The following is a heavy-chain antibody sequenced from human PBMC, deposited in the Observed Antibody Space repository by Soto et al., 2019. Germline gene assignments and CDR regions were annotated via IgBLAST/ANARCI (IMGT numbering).Heavy chain of an antibody. V-gene: IGHV1-18*01. D-gene: IGHD1-26*01. CDR2: ISGKNGDT. J-gene: IGHJ6*02. Sequence: QVHLVQSGAELKKPGASVRVSCKASGYSFTRNGISWVRQAPGQGLERMGWISGKNGDTNYAQKFQGRVIMTTDTSTSTAYMELRSLRSDDTAVYYCVRDRDSDTWPSRDVWGQGTTVTVSS. CDR1: GYSFTRNG. CDR3: VRDRDSDTWPSRDV.